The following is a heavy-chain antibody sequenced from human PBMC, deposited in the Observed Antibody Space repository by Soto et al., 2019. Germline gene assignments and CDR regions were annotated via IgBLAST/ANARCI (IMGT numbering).Heavy chain of an antibody. V-gene: IGHV3-23*01. D-gene: IGHD2-2*01. CDR3: ARDCSSSSCSVWRY. Sequence: GGSLRLSCAASGFILKNYAMTWVRQAPGKGLEWVSGITGSGDKTYYADSVKGRFIISRDNSENTLYLQMNSLRAEDTALYYCARDCSSSSCSVWRYWGQGTQVTVSS. CDR1: GFILKNYA. CDR2: ITGSGDKT. J-gene: IGHJ4*02.